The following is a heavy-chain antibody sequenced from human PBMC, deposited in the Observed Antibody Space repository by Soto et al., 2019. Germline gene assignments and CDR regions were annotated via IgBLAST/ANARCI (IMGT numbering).Heavy chain of an antibody. CDR1: GFTFSSYA. Sequence: VGSLRLSGAASGFTFSSYAMSWVRQAPGKGPEWVSAISGSGGSTYYADSVKGRFTISRDNSKNTLYLQMNSLRAEHTAVYYCAKNPSSSCSRHYYYYCMDVWGQGTTVTVSS. CDR2: ISGSGGST. V-gene: IGHV3-23*01. D-gene: IGHD6-13*01. J-gene: IGHJ6*02. CDR3: AKNPSSSCSRHYYYYCMDV.